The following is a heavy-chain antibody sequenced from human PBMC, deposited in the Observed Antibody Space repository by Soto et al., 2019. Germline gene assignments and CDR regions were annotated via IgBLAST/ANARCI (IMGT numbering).Heavy chain of an antibody. D-gene: IGHD1-26*01. CDR1: GYTFTSYA. J-gene: IGHJ4*02. CDR3: ARDPDGGSSLDY. V-gene: IGHV1-3*01. Sequence: QVQLVQSGAEVKKPGASVKVSCKASGYTFTSYAMDWVRQAPGQRLEWMGWINAGNGNTKYSQKFQGRVTITRDTSASTAYMESSSLRSEDTAVYYCARDPDGGSSLDYWGQGTLVSVSS. CDR2: INAGNGNT.